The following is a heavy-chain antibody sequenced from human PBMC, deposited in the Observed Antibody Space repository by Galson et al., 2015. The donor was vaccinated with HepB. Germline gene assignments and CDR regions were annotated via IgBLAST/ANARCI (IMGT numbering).Heavy chain of an antibody. J-gene: IGHJ1*01. CDR3: AKGPGAAAGKGYFQH. V-gene: IGHV3-9*01. CDR1: GFTFDDYA. D-gene: IGHD6-13*01. Sequence: SLRLSCAASGFTFDDYAMHWVRQAPGKGLEWVSGISWNSGSIGYADSVKGRFTISRDNAKNSLYLQMNSLTVEDTASYYCAKGPGAAAGKGYFQHWGQGILVIVSS. CDR2: ISWNSGSI.